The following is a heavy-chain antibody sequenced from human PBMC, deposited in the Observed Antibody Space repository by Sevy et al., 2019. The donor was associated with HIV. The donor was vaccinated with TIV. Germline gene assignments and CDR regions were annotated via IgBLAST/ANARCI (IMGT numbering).Heavy chain of an antibody. V-gene: IGHV3-23*03. Sequence: GGSLRLSCVTSGFTFARYTMNWVRQAPGKGLEWVAGIFGGGSQRFYADSVRGRFTISRYQSKDTVYLQMNNVRAEDTALYNCAKDREPDSYWEFDFWGQGILVTVSS. CDR1: GFTFARYT. CDR3: AKDREPDSYWEFDF. D-gene: IGHD1-26*01. CDR2: IFGGGSQR. J-gene: IGHJ4*02.